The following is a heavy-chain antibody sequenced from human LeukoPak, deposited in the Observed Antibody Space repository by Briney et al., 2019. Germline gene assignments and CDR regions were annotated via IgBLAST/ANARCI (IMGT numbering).Heavy chain of an antibody. V-gene: IGHV4-34*01. J-gene: IGHJ4*02. CDR1: GGSFSGYY. D-gene: IGHD3-3*01. CDR2: IYHSGST. CDR3: ARLDFWSGYRLDY. Sequence: SETLSLTCAVYGGSFSGYYWSWIRQPPGKGLEWIGSIYHSGSTYYNPSLKSRVTRSVDTSKNQFSLKLSSVTAADTAVYYCARLDFWSGYRLDYWGQGTLVTVSS.